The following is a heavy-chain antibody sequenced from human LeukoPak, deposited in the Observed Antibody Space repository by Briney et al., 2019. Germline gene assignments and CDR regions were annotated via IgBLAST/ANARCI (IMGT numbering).Heavy chain of an antibody. CDR2: TRNKANSYTT. J-gene: IGHJ3*02. V-gene: IGHV3-72*01. CDR3: ASRGRITMVRGVLTTPDAFDI. CDR1: GFTFSDHY. Sequence: GGSLRLSCAASGFTFSDHYMDWVRQAPGKGLEWVGRTRNKANSYTTEYAASVKGRFTISRDDSKNSLYLQMNSLKTEDTAVYYCASRGRITMVRGVLTTPDAFDIWGQGTMVTVSS. D-gene: IGHD3-10*01.